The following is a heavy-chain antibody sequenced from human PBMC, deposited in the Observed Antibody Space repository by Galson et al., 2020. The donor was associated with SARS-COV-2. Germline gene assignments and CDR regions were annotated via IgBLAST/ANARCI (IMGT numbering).Heavy chain of an antibody. CDR2: IWYDGSEK. J-gene: IGHJ4*02. Sequence: GGSLRLSCAASGFNFKTYAMHWVRQAPGKGLEWAASIWYDGSEKYYVDSVKGRFTISRDNPKNSLYLQMNNLRVEDTAVYHCARVDCSGGSCYPGNYWGQGTLVTVSS. D-gene: IGHD2-15*01. CDR3: ARVDCSGGSCYPGNY. V-gene: IGHV3-33*01. CDR1: GFNFKTYA.